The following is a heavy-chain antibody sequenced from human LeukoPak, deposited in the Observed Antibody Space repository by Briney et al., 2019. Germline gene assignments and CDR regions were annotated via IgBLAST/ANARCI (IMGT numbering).Heavy chain of an antibody. J-gene: IGHJ4*02. Sequence: GGSLRLSCAASGFTLSSYAMHWVRQAPGKGLEWVALISYDGSNKYYADSVKGRFTISRDNSMNTLYLQMNSLRAEDTAVYYCAREGVDAGIYFDYWGQGTLVTVSS. V-gene: IGHV3-30-3*01. CDR3: AREGVDAGIYFDY. CDR2: ISYDGSNK. D-gene: IGHD5-24*01. CDR1: GFTLSSYA.